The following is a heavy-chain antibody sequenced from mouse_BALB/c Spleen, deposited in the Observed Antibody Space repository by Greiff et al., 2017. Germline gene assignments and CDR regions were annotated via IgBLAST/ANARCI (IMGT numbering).Heavy chain of an antibody. CDR2: ISSGGST. J-gene: IGHJ4*01. CDR3: ASPHYYGSSYYAMDY. CDR1: GFTFSSYA. Sequence: EVKLVESGGGLVKPGGSLKLSCAASGFTFSSYAMSWVRQTPEKRLEWVASISSGGSTYYPDSVKGRFTISRDNARNILYLQMSSLRSEDTAMYYCASPHYYGSSYYAMDYWGQGTSVTVSS. V-gene: IGHV5-6-5*01. D-gene: IGHD1-1*01.